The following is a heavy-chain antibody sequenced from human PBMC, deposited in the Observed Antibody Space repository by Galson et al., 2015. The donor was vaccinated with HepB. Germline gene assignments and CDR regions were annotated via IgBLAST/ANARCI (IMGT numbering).Heavy chain of an antibody. CDR2: ISSDGSSQ. D-gene: IGHD3-10*01. Sequence: SLRLSCAASGFTFTHYSIHWVRQAPGKGLEWVAVISSDGSSQYYADPVKGRFTISRDNSKNTLYLQMRSLRAEDTAVYYCARPGHYYGSGVGWYFDYWGQGTLVTVSS. J-gene: IGHJ4*02. V-gene: IGHV3-30-3*01. CDR1: GFTFTHYS. CDR3: ARPGHYYGSGVGWYFDY.